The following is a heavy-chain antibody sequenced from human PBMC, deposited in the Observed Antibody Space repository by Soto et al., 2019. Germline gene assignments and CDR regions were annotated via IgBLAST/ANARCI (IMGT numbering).Heavy chain of an antibody. CDR1: GYTFTTYG. Sequence: QVHLVQSGAEVKKPGASVKVSCKGSGYTFTTYGITWVRQAPGQGLEWMGWISAHNGNTNYAQKLQGRGTVTRDPSPSTAYMELRSLRTADTAVYYCARGRYGDYWGQGAVVTVSS. J-gene: IGHJ4*02. D-gene: IGHD1-1*01. V-gene: IGHV1-18*01. CDR2: ISAHNGNT. CDR3: ARGRYGDY.